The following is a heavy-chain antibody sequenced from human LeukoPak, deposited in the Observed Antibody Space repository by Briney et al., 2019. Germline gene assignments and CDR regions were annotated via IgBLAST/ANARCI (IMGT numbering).Heavy chain of an antibody. CDR2: IYPGDSDT. J-gene: IGHJ5*02. CDR1: GYSFSTYW. Sequence: GESLKISCKGSGYSFSTYWIGWVRQMPGKGLEWMGIIYPGDSDTRYSPSFQGQVTISADKSISTAYLQWSSLKASDTAMYYCARRGSGWYNWFDPWGQGTLVTISS. V-gene: IGHV5-51*01. CDR3: ARRGSGWYNWFDP. D-gene: IGHD6-19*01.